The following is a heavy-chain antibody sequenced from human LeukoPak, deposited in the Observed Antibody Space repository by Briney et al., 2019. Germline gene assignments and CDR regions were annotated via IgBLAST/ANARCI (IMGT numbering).Heavy chain of an antibody. J-gene: IGHJ6*02. CDR2: IYSGGST. V-gene: IGHV3-66*01. Sequence: GGSLRLSCAASGFTVSSNYMSWVRQAPGKGLEWVSVIYSGGSTYYADSVKGRFTISRDNSKNTLYLQMNSLRAEDTAVYYCARSGGSGSYWLGMDVWGQGTTVTVSS. D-gene: IGHD3-10*01. CDR1: GFTVSSNY. CDR3: ARSGGSGSYWLGMDV.